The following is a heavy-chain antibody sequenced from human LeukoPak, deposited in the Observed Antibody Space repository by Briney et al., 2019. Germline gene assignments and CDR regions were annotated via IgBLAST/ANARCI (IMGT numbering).Heavy chain of an antibody. CDR1: GFSFSSYW. J-gene: IGHJ1*01. V-gene: IGHV3-7*01. CDR2: LNQYGNDK. Sequence: GGSLRLSCAASGFSFSSYWMTWVRQAPGKGLEWVANLNQYGNDKYYADSVRGRFTISRDNARDSLYLQMNSLRAEDSALYFCSRDLGTGRPHDLWGQGTLVTVSS. CDR3: SRDLGTGRPHDL. D-gene: IGHD3/OR15-3a*01.